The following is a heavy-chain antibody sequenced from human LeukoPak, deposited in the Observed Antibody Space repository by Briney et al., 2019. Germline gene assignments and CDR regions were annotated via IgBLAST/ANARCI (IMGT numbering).Heavy chain of an antibody. D-gene: IGHD6-13*01. J-gene: IGHJ4*02. Sequence: TGGSLRLSCAASRFTFNIYSMNWVRQAPGKGLEWVSSISSSGTYIYYADSVKGRFTISRDNAKNSVYLQMNSLRAEDTAVYYCARARIAAAGTVRGVFDYWGQGTLVTVSS. CDR2: ISSSGTYI. CDR1: RFTFNIYS. CDR3: ARARIAAAGTVRGVFDY. V-gene: IGHV3-21*01.